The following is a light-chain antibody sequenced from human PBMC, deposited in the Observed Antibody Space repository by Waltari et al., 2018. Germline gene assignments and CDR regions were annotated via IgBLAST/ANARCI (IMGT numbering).Light chain of an antibody. CDR2: KAS. CDR1: QSISDW. CDR3: QQYNSYPYT. J-gene: IGKJ2*01. V-gene: IGKV1-5*03. Sequence: DIQMTQPPSTLSASVGDRVTITCRASQSISDWFAWYQEKPGKAPKLLMYKASSLESGVPSRFSGSGSGTEFILTISSLQPDDFATYYCQQYNSYPYTFGQGTKLEIK.